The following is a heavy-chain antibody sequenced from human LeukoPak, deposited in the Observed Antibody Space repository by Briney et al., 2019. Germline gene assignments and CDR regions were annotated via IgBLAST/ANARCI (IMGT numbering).Heavy chain of an antibody. CDR3: VKRKGELGEPEY. J-gene: IGHJ4*02. CDR2: ISGSGGST. CDR1: GFTFSNYA. Sequence: GGSLRLSCAASGFTFSNYAMSWVRQAPGKGLERVSAISGSGGSTYYADSVKGRFTISRDNSKNTLYLQMNSLRAEDTAVYYCVKRKGELGEPEYWGQGTLVTVSS. V-gene: IGHV3-23*01. D-gene: IGHD3-10*01.